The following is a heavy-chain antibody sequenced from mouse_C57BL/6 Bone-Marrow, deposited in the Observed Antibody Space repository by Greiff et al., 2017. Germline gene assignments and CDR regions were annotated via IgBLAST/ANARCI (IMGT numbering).Heavy chain of an antibody. V-gene: IGHV1-82*01. CDR2: IYPGDGDT. Sequence: VKLMESGPELVKPGASVKISCKASGYAFSSSWMNWVKQRPGKGLEWIGRIYPGDGDTNYNGKFKGKATLTADKSSSTAYMQLSSLTSEDSAVYFCARFYDGGDYYAMDYWGQGTSVTVSS. D-gene: IGHD1-2*01. CDR1: GYAFSSSW. CDR3: ARFYDGGDYYAMDY. J-gene: IGHJ4*01.